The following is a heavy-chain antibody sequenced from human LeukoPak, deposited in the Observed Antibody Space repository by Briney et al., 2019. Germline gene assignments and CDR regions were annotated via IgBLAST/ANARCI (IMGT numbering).Heavy chain of an antibody. J-gene: IGHJ6*03. CDR2: ISSDGVEK. CDR1: GFTFSNYG. CDR3: AREGHYDILTGYSPLEYYFNYMDV. V-gene: IGHV3-30*04. D-gene: IGHD3-9*01. Sequence: GGSLRLSCEASGFTFSNYGIHWVRQTPGKGLEWVAAISSDGVEKHYADSVKGRFTISRDNSKSTLYLQMNSLRAEDTALYYCAREGHYDILTGYSPLEYYFNYMDVWGKGTTVTVSS.